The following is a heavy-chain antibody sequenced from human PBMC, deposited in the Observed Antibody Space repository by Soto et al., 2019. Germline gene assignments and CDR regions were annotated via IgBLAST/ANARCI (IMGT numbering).Heavy chain of an antibody. CDR3: VKGGYKTGWPPF. Sequence: QVKLVESGGAVVQSGRSLRLSCTASRFRFSAYGMHWVRQAPGKGLEWVALISDDGKTQFFTDSVEGRFTIYRDNSRNTLYLKMNSLRHEDTAVYYCVKGGYKTGWPPF. V-gene: IGHV3-30*18. D-gene: IGHD6-19*01. J-gene: IGHJ3*01. CDR2: ISDDGKTQ. CDR1: RFRFSAYG.